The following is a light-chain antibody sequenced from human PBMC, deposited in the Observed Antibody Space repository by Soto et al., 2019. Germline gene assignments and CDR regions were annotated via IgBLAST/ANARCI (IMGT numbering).Light chain of an antibody. CDR1: QSVSRY. V-gene: IGKV1-39*01. CDR2: AAS. J-gene: IGKJ3*01. CDR3: QQSYSTRFT. Sequence: DIQMTQSPSSLSASVGDRVTITCRASQSVSRYLNWYQQKPGKAPKLLIYAASSFQSGVPSRFSGSGSGTDFTLTISSLQPEDFATYYCQQSYSTRFTFGPGTKVDIK.